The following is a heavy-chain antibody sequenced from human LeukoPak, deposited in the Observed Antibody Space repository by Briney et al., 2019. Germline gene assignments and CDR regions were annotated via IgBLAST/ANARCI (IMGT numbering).Heavy chain of an antibody. D-gene: IGHD5-18*01. Sequence: SETLSLTCTVSGGSITSSSYYWDWIRQPPGKGLEWIGSIYYSGSTYYNPSLRGRVTISVDTSKNQFSLKLSSVTAADTAVYYCARGYSYGLYYFDYWGQGTLVTVSS. CDR2: IYYSGST. CDR1: GGSITSSSYY. CDR3: ARGYSYGLYYFDY. V-gene: IGHV4-39*07. J-gene: IGHJ4*02.